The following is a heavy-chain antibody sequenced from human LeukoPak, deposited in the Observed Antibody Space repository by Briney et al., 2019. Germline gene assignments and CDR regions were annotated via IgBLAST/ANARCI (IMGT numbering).Heavy chain of an antibody. V-gene: IGHV3-23*01. D-gene: IGHD1-7*01. CDR3: AKAPKLELSGDFDY. Sequence: GGSLRLSCAASGFTFRSYAMSWVRQAPGKGLEWVSTVTGGGGTTYYADSVKGRFTISRDNSKNTVYLQMNSLRAEDTAVYYCAKAPKLELSGDFDYWGQGTLVTVSS. CDR2: VTGGGGTT. CDR1: GFTFRSYA. J-gene: IGHJ4*02.